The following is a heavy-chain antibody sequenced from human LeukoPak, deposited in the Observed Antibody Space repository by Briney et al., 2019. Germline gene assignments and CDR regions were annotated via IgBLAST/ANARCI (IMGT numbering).Heavy chain of an antibody. CDR3: ARESVPAAMRGYYYYYMDV. Sequence: SSVKVSCKASGGTFSSYAISWVRQAPGQGLEWMGRIIPIFGTANYAQKFQGRVTITTDESTSTAYMELSRLRSDDTAVYYCARESVPAAMRGYYYYYMDVWGKGTTVTVSS. D-gene: IGHD2-2*01. J-gene: IGHJ6*03. CDR1: GGTFSSYA. CDR2: IIPIFGTA. V-gene: IGHV1-69*05.